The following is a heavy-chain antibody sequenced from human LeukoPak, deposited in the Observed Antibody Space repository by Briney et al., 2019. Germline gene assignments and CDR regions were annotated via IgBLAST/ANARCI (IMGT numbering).Heavy chain of an antibody. CDR3: ANVETAAAATLRGFDY. Sequence: SGGSLRLSCAASGFTFSSYAMSWVRQAPGKGLEWVSSIGGSGGSTYYADSVKGRFTISRDNSKNTLYLQMNSLRAEDTAVYYCANVETAAAATLRGFDYWGQGTLVTVSS. V-gene: IGHV3-23*01. CDR2: IGGSGGST. J-gene: IGHJ4*02. D-gene: IGHD6-13*01. CDR1: GFTFSSYA.